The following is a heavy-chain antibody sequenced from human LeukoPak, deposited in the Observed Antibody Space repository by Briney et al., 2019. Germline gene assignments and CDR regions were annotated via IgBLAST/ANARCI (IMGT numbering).Heavy chain of an antibody. CDR1: GFTFSSYW. V-gene: IGHV3-30*02. J-gene: IGHJ4*02. D-gene: IGHD3-10*01. Sequence: GGSLRLSCAASGFTFSSYWMSWVRQAPGKGLEWVAFIRYDGSNKYYADSVKGRFTISRDNSKNTLYLQMNSLRAEDTAVYYCAKLMVRGVIPSFDYWGQGTLVTVSS. CDR2: IRYDGSNK. CDR3: AKLMVRGVIPSFDY.